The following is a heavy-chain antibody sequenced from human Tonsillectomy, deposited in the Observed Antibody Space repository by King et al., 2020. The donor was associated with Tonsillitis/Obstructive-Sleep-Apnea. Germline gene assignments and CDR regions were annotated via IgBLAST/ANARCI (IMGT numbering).Heavy chain of an antibody. D-gene: IGHD4-11*01. CDR1: GFTFDDYT. Sequence: VQLVESGGVVVQPGGSLRLSCAASGFTFDDYTMHWVRHAPGKGLEWVSLISWDGGSTYYAGSVKGRFTISRDNSKNSLYLQMNSLRTEDTALYCCAKDRTMTTVTHGFDYWGQGTLVTVSS. J-gene: IGHJ4*02. CDR2: ISWDGGST. CDR3: AKDRTMTTVTHGFDY. V-gene: IGHV3-43*01.